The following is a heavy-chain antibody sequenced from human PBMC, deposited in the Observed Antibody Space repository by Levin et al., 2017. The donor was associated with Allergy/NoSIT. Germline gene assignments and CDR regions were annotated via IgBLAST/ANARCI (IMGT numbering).Heavy chain of an antibody. Sequence: PGESLKISCQASGNTLMNQYMHWVRQAPGQGLEWMGWMNPKSGDTKSAQKFQGRVTMTRDTSTSTVFMELSSLGSDDTAVYFCARDEYAYGARKGIFEFWGQGTLVSVSS. CDR2: MNPKSGDT. CDR3: ARDEYAYGARKGIFEF. J-gene: IGHJ4*02. CDR1: GNTLMNQY. D-gene: IGHD4-17*01. V-gene: IGHV1-2*02.